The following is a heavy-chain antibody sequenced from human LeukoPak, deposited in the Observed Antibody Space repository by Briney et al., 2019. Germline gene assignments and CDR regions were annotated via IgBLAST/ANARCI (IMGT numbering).Heavy chain of an antibody. CDR2: INPSGGST. D-gene: IGHD3/OR15-3a*01. J-gene: IGHJ6*02. CDR3: ARWGASGLALIYYYGMDV. CDR1: GYTFSRYY. V-gene: IGHV1-46*01. Sequence: ASMKVSCKASGYTFSRYYMHWVRQAPGQGLEWMGIINPSGGSTSYAQKFQGRVTMTRDTSTRIVYMELSSLRSEDTAVYYCARWGASGLALIYYYGMDVWGQGTTVTVSS.